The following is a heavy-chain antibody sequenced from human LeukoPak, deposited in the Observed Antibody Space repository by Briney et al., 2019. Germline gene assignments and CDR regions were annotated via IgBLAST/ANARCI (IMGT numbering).Heavy chain of an antibody. D-gene: IGHD5-12*01. CDR3: AKCGNSGCHLIDY. V-gene: IGHV3-23*01. Sequence: PGGSLRLSCAASGFTFSSYTMSWVRQAPGKGLEWVSAISGRTGSTYYSDSVKGRFTISRDNSKSTLYLQMDSLRAEDTAVYYCAKCGNSGCHLIDYWGQGTLVTVSS. J-gene: IGHJ4*02. CDR1: GFTFSSYT. CDR2: ISGRTGST.